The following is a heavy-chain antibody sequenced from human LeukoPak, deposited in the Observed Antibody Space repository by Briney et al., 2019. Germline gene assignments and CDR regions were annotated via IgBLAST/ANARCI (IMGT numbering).Heavy chain of an antibody. CDR1: GGSISSYY. J-gene: IGHJ4*02. V-gene: IGHV4-59*01. CDR3: AREVSYGSGSFADY. D-gene: IGHD3-10*01. CDR2: IYYTGST. Sequence: SETLSLTCAVYGGSISSYYWSWIRQPPGKGLEWIGYIYYTGSTNYNPSLKSRVTISVDTSKNQFSLKLSSVTAADTAVYYCAREVSYGSGSFADYWGQGTLVTVSS.